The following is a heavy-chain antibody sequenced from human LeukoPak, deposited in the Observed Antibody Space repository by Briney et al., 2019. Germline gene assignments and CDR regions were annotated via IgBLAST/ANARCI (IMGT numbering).Heavy chain of an antibody. V-gene: IGHV1-2*02. J-gene: IGHJ4*02. CDR1: GYTFSDFY. CDR3: ARVRLADERAWAY. CDR2: ITPKSGDT. D-gene: IGHD3-3*02. Sequence: ASVTVSFKASGYTFSDFYIHWVRQAPGQGLEYVGWITPKSGDTYSPQRFQGKVTMTRDASISTAYMELSSLRSDDTAVYFCARVRLADERAWAYWGQGTLVTVSS.